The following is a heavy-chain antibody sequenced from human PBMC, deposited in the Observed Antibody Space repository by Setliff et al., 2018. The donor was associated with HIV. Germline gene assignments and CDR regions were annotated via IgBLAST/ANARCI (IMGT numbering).Heavy chain of an antibody. V-gene: IGHV3-15*01. CDR3: TTAQWVLVGATPFDY. D-gene: IGHD1-26*01. J-gene: IGHJ4*02. CDR1: AFTFSNAW. CDR2: IKSKTDGGTT. Sequence: PGGSLRLSCAASAFTFSNAWMSWVRQAPGKGLEWVGRIKSKTDGGTTDYAAPVKGRFTISRDDSKNTLFLQMNSLKTEDTAVYYCTTAQWVLVGATPFDYWGQGALVTVSS.